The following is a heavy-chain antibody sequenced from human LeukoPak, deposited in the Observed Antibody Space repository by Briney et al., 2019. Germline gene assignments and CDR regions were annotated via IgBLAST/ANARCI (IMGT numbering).Heavy chain of an antibody. CDR2: IFGSGGSA. CDR3: GKTTTGYSSGRYPGWPVDY. CDR1: GFTFNSYA. V-gene: IGHV3-23*01. D-gene: IGHD6-19*01. Sequence: GGSLRLSCAASGFTFNSYAMYWVRQAPGKGLEWVSGIFGSGGSAHYADSVKGRVTISRDNSKNTVYLQMDSLRVEDTAVYYCGKTTTGYSSGRYPGWPVDYWGQGTLVTVSS. J-gene: IGHJ4*02.